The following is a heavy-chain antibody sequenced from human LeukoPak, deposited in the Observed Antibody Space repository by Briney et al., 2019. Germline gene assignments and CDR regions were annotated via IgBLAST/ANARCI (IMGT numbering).Heavy chain of an antibody. D-gene: IGHD4-11*01. CDR2: IYYSGST. CDR1: GGSISSYY. CDR3: ARGDYRKDYFDY. Sequence: SETLSLTCTVSGGSISSYYWSWIRQPPGKGLEWIGYIYYSGSTNYNPSLKSRVTISVDTSKNQFSLKLSSVTAADTAVYYCARGDYRKDYFDYWGQGTLVTVSS. V-gene: IGHV4-59*01. J-gene: IGHJ4*02.